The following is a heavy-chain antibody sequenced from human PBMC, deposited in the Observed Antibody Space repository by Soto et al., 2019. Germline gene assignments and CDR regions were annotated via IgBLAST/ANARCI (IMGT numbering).Heavy chain of an antibody. CDR3: ARADYGDNWFDP. CDR2: INPNSGGT. V-gene: IGHV1-2*02. CDR1: GYTFTGYY. D-gene: IGHD4-17*01. J-gene: IGHJ5*02. Sequence: ASVKVSCKASGYTFTGYYMHWVRQAPGQGLEWMGWINPNSGGTNYAQKFQGRVTMTRDTSVSTAYMELSRLRSDDTAVYYCARADYGDNWFDPWGQGTLVTVSS.